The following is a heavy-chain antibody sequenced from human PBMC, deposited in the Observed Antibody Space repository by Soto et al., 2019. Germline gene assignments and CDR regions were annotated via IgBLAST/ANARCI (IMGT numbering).Heavy chain of an antibody. CDR3: AAESSSPDPNFDY. J-gene: IGHJ4*02. CDR2: IVVGSGNT. D-gene: IGHD6-6*01. CDR1: GFTFTSSA. Sequence: SVKASCKASGFTFTSSAVQWVRQARGQRLEWIGWIVVGSGNTNYAQQFQERVTITRDMSTSTAYMELSSLRSEDTAVYYCAAESSSPDPNFDYWGQGTLVTVSS. V-gene: IGHV1-58*01.